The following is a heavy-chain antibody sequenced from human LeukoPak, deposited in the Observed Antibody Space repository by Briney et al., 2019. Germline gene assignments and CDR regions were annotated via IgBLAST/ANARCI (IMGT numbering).Heavy chain of an antibody. CDR2: ISGSGGST. Sequence: PGGSLRLSCTTSKFNFNSYGMTWVRQAPGRGLEWVSSISGSGGSTQYAASVQGRFTISRDNSKNTLYLQMNSLRAEDTAVYYCAKDLTLRGSSSWYNDAFDIWGQGTMVTVSS. V-gene: IGHV3-23*01. CDR1: KFNFNSYG. D-gene: IGHD6-13*01. J-gene: IGHJ3*02. CDR3: AKDLTLRGSSSWYNDAFDI.